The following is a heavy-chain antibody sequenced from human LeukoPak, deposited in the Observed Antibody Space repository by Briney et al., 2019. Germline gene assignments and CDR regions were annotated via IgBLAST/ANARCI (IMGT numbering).Heavy chain of an antibody. CDR3: ARVSIFGVVIPPDY. J-gene: IGHJ4*02. Sequence: GGSLRLSCAASGFTFSSYAMHWVRQAPGKGLEWVSVISSDGTNTYFADSVKGRFTISRDNSRKMLSLQMHSPRPEDTAVYYCARVSIFGVVIPPDYWGQGALVTVSS. V-gene: IGHV3-30*01. CDR1: GFTFSSYA. D-gene: IGHD3-3*02. CDR2: ISSDGTNT.